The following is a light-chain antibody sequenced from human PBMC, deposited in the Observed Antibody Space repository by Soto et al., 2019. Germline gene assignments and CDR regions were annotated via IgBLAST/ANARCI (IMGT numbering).Light chain of an antibody. V-gene: IGLV3-1*01. Sequence: SYELTQPPSVSVSPGQTASITCSGDKLGDKYACWYQQKPGQSPVLVIYQDSKRPSGIPERFSGSNSGNTATLTISGTQAMDEADYYCPAWVSSTAVFGTGTKLTVL. CDR1: KLGDKY. J-gene: IGLJ1*01. CDR2: QDS. CDR3: PAWVSSTAV.